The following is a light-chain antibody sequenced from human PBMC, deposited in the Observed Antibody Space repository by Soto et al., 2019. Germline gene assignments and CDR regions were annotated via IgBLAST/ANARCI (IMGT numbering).Light chain of an antibody. V-gene: IGLV2-14*01. J-gene: IGLJ1*01. CDR3: SSFSSSSTRYL. CDR1: SSDVGAYNY. Sequence: QSVLTQPASVSGSPGQSITISCTGTSSDVGAYNYVSWYQQHPGEAPKLMIFGVSNRPSGVSHRFSGSKSGNTASLTISGLQAEDEADYYCSSFSSSSTRYLLGTGTKLTVL. CDR2: GVS.